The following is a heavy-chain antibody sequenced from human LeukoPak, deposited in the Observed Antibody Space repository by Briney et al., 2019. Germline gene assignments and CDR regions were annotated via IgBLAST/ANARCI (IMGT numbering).Heavy chain of an antibody. CDR3: ARGPNEYYYDSSGYYPY. D-gene: IGHD3-22*01. CDR2: INHSGST. Sequence: PSETLSLTCAVYGGSFSGYYWGWIRQPPGKGLEWIWEINHSGSTNYNPSLKSRVTISVDTSKNQFSLKLSSVTAADTAVYYCARGPNEYYYDSSGYYPYWGQGTLVTVSS. J-gene: IGHJ4*02. V-gene: IGHV4-34*01. CDR1: GGSFSGYY.